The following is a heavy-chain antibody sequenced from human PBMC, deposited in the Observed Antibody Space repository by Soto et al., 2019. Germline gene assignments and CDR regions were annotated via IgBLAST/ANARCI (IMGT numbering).Heavy chain of an antibody. CDR1: GGSISSGGYS. V-gene: IGHV4-30-2*01. D-gene: IGHD2-15*01. J-gene: IGHJ6*02. CDR2: IYHSGST. CDR3: ARKRGGYCSGGSCPTYGMDV. Sequence: SGTLSLTCAVSGGSISSGGYSWSWIRQPPRKGLEWIGYIYHSGSTYYNPSLKSRVTISGDRSKNQFSLKLSSVTAADTAVYYCARKRGGYCSGGSCPTYGMDVWGQGTTVTVSS.